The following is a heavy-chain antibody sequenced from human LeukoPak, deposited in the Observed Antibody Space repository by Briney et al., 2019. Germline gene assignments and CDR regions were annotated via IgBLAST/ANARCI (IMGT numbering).Heavy chain of an antibody. D-gene: IGHD6-19*01. CDR1: GGSISSYY. CDR3: ARNRYSSGWYYFDY. J-gene: IGHJ4*02. Sequence: RPSETLSLTCTVSGGSISSYYWSWIRQPPGKGLEWIGYIYYSGSTNYNPSLKSRVTISVDTSKNQLSLKLSSVTAADTAVYYCARNRYSSGWYYFDYWGQGTLVTVSS. CDR2: IYYSGST. V-gene: IGHV4-59*01.